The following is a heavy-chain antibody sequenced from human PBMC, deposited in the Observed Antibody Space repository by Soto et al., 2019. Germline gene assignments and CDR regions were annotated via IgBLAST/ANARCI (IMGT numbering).Heavy chain of an antibody. CDR1: GYTLAELS. J-gene: IGHJ3*02. Sequence: ASVKVSCKVSGYTLAELSMHWGRQAPGKGLEWMGGFDPEDGETIYAQKFQGRVTMTEDTSTDTAYVELSSLRSEDTAVYYCARVGAVANLGLDAFDIWGQGTMVTVSS. CDR3: ARVGAVANLGLDAFDI. D-gene: IGHD6-19*01. V-gene: IGHV1-24*01. CDR2: FDPEDGET.